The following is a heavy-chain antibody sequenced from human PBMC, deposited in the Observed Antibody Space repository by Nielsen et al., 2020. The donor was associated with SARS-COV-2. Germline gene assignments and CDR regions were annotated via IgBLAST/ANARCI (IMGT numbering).Heavy chain of an antibody. CDR2: INAGNRNT. D-gene: IGHD6-13*01. Sequence: ASVKVSCKASGYSFITYAMHWVRQAPGQSLEWMGWINAGNRNTKYSQKFQGRVTITRDTSASTAYMELSGLRSEDTAVYYCATGQQLVPFVYWGQGTLVTVSS. CDR1: GYSFITYA. CDR3: ATGQQLVPFVY. J-gene: IGHJ4*02. V-gene: IGHV1-3*01.